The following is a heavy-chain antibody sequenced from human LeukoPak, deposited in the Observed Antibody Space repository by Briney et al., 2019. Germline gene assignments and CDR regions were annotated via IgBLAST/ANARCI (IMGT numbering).Heavy chain of an antibody. CDR1: EFAFSSYA. CDR3: AKAKTAGTSRYYYYGMDV. Sequence: PGGSRRLSCAASEFAFSSYAMTWVRQAPGKGLDWVSAISASGGSTYYADSVKGRFTISRDNSKNTLYLQMNSLRAEDTAVYCCAKAKTAGTSRYYYYGMDVWGQGTTVTVSS. V-gene: IGHV3-23*01. CDR2: ISASGGST. J-gene: IGHJ6*02. D-gene: IGHD6-13*01.